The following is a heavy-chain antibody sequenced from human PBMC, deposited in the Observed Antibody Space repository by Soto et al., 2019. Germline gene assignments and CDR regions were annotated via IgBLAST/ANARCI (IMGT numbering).Heavy chain of an antibody. J-gene: IGHJ4*02. Sequence: EVQLVESGGGLVQPGGSLRLSCAASGFTFSSYWMHWVRQAPGKGLVWVSRINSDGSSTSYADSVKGRFTISRDNAKITLYLQMNSLRAEDTAVYYCAREPNSSGPPHFDYWGQGTLVTVSS. CDR1: GFTFSSYW. CDR2: INSDGSST. CDR3: AREPNSSGPPHFDY. D-gene: IGHD3-22*01. V-gene: IGHV3-74*01.